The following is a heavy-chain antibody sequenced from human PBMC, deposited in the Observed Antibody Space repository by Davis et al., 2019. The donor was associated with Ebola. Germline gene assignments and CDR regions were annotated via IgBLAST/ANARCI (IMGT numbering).Heavy chain of an antibody. CDR1: GFTVSTNY. Sequence: GESLKISCAAFGFTVSTNYMSWVRQAPGKGLEYVSVMYSDGRTFYADSVKGRFIISRDYSKNTLYLQMNSLRVEDTAVYYCTRMTVGSDASNFAYWGQGTLVTVSS. CDR3: TRMTVGSDASNFAY. V-gene: IGHV3-53*01. D-gene: IGHD1-26*01. CDR2: MYSDGRT. J-gene: IGHJ4*02.